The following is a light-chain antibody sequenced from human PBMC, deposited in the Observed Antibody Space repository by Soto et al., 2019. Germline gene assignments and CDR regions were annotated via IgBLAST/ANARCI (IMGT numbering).Light chain of an antibody. J-gene: IGLJ1*01. Sequence: QSALTQPASVSGSPGQSITISCTGTSSDVGSYNYVSWYQQHPGEAPKLMIYEVSNRPSGVSNRFSGSKSGNTASLTISGLQAEDEADYYCCSYTSSTTYVFGTGTKVTVL. CDR3: CSYTSSTTYV. V-gene: IGLV2-14*01. CDR2: EVS. CDR1: SSDVGSYNY.